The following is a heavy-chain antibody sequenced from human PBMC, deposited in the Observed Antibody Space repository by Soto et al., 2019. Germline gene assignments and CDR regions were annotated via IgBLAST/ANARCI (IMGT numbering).Heavy chain of an antibody. D-gene: IGHD2-2*02. V-gene: IGHV4-59*01. CDR3: AGCYTQVEHCWFDP. J-gene: IGHJ5*02. CDR2: IYYSGST. CDR1: GGSISSYY. Sequence: QVQLQESGPGLVKPSETLSLTCTVSGGSISSYYWSWIRQPPGKGLEWIGYIYYSGSTNYNPSLTSRVTXXVXTXXNQFSLKLSSVTAADTAVYYCAGCYTQVEHCWFDPWGQGTLVTVSS.